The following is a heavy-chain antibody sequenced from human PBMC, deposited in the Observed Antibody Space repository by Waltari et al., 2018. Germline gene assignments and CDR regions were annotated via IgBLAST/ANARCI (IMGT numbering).Heavy chain of an antibody. D-gene: IGHD4-17*01. Sequence: EEHLVESGGGLVQPGGSLRLSCAASGFIFSTYEMNWIRQAPGKGLGWVSYIRGSGSTSYYADAAKGRFTISRDNAKNSLYLQMNSLRAEDTAVYYCARRDDYGDDPFWTWGQGTLVTVSS. V-gene: IGHV3-48*03. J-gene: IGHJ5*02. CDR2: IRGSGSTS. CDR1: GFIFSTYE. CDR3: ARRDDYGDDPFWT.